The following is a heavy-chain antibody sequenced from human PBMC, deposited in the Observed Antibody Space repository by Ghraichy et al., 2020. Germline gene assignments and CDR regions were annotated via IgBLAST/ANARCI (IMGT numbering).Heavy chain of an antibody. CDR3: AREGITIFGVVRYFDY. J-gene: IGHJ4*02. Sequence: SVKVSCKASGGTFSSYAISWVRQAPGQGLEWMGGIIPIFGTANYAQKFHGRVTITADESTSTAYMELSSLRSEDTAVYYCAREGITIFGVVRYFDYWGQGTLVTVSS. CDR2: IIPIFGTA. CDR1: GGTFSSYA. V-gene: IGHV1-69*13. D-gene: IGHD3-3*01.